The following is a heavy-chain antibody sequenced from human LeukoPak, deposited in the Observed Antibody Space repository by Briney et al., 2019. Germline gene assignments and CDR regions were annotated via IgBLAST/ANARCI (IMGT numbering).Heavy chain of an antibody. D-gene: IGHD3-22*01. V-gene: IGHV3-66*01. Sequence: GGSLRLSCAASGFTVSSNYMSWVRQAPGKGLEWVSVIYSGGSTYYADSVKGRFTISRDNSKNTLYLQMNSLRAEDTAVYYCAREYYYDSSGSMSTAFDYWGQGTLVTVSS. CDR2: IYSGGST. CDR3: AREYYYDSSGSMSTAFDY. CDR1: GFTVSSNY. J-gene: IGHJ4*02.